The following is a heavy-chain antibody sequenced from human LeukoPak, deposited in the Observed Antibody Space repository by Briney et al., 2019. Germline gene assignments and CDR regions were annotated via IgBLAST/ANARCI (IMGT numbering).Heavy chain of an antibody. CDR1: GFSFSTYA. D-gene: IGHD5-24*01. CDR3: ARARNVDKWVQYS. Sequence: PGGSLRLSCAASGFSFSTYAMHWVRQAPGKGLEWAAVISYDGSDKYYADSVKGRFTISRDNSENTLHLQMSSLRVEDTAVYYCARARNVDKWVQYSWGQGTLVTVSS. CDR2: ISYDGSDK. J-gene: IGHJ4*02. V-gene: IGHV3-30-3*01.